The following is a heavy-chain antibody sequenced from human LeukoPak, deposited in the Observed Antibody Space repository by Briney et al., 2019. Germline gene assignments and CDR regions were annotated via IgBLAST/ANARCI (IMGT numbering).Heavy chain of an antibody. Sequence: GESLKISCKASGYTFTHQWIGWVRQMPGTGLEWVGIIYPRDSDTIYSPSFQGHVTISADTSINTAYLEWLSLAASDTAMYYSAIHSDVVGAIWGQGTQVTVSS. D-gene: IGHD3-16*01. J-gene: IGHJ4*02. V-gene: IGHV5-51*01. CDR2: IYPRDSDT. CDR1: GYTFTHQW. CDR3: AIHSDVVGAI.